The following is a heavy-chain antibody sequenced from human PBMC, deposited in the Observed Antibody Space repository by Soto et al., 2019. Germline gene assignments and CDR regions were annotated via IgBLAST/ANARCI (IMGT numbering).Heavy chain of an antibody. D-gene: IGHD4-17*01. CDR3: AKDPGDYGDYYGAQEGYYFDY. Sequence: GGSLRLSCAASGFTFSSYGMHWVRQAPGKGLEWVAVISYDGSNKYYADSVKGRFTISRDNSKNTLYLQMNSLRAEDTAVYYCAKDPGDYGDYYGAQEGYYFDYWGQGTLVTVSS. V-gene: IGHV3-30*18. CDR1: GFTFSSYG. CDR2: ISYDGSNK. J-gene: IGHJ4*02.